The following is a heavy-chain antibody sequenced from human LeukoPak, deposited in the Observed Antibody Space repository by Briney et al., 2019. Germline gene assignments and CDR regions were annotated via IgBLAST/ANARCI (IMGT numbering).Heavy chain of an antibody. V-gene: IGHV3-30*02. CDR1: GFTFSSYG. J-gene: IGHJ4*02. CDR3: AKDLDRYCSGGSCYADY. CDR2: IRYDGSNK. D-gene: IGHD2-15*01. Sequence: GGSLRLSCAASGFTFSSYGMHWVRRAPGKGLEWVAFIRYDGSNKYYADSVKGRFTISRDNSKNTLYLQMNSLRAEDTAVYYCAKDLDRYCSGGSCYADYWGQGTLVTVSS.